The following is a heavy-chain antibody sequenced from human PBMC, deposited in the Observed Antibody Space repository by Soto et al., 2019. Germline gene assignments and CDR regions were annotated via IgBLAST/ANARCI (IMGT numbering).Heavy chain of an antibody. D-gene: IGHD5-12*01. CDR1: GGSFSGYY. CDR3: ARRPLSMSGSPFDY. CDR2: INHSGST. Sequence: LSLTCAVYGGSFSGYYWSWIRQPPGKGLEWIGEINHSGSTNYNPSLKSRVTISVDTSKNQFSLKLSSVTAADTAVYYCARRPLSMSGSPFDYWGQGTLVTVSS. J-gene: IGHJ4*02. V-gene: IGHV4-34*01.